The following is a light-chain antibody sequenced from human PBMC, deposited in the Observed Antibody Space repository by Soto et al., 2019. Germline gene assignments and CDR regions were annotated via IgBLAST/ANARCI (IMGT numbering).Light chain of an antibody. Sequence: QSALTQPASVSGSPGQSIAISCTGTSSDIGAYNYVSWYQQHPGKAPKLVIYDVRSRPSGVSDRFSGSKSGNTASLTISGLQPEDEDDYYCSSYNSSRTRVFAGGTKLTVL. CDR2: DVR. V-gene: IGLV2-14*03. CDR1: SSDIGAYNY. CDR3: SSYNSSRTRV. J-gene: IGLJ3*02.